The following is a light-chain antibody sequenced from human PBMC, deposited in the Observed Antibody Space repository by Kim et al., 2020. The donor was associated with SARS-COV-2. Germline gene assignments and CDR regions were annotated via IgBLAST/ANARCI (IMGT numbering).Light chain of an antibody. V-gene: IGKV3-20*01. Sequence: PGERATLSCRASQSVSSNYLAWYQQKPGQAPRILIYDASSRATGIPDRFSGSGSGTDFTLTISRLEPEDFAVYYCHQYGSSPLTFGGGTKV. CDR2: DAS. CDR3: HQYGSSPLT. CDR1: QSVSSNY. J-gene: IGKJ4*01.